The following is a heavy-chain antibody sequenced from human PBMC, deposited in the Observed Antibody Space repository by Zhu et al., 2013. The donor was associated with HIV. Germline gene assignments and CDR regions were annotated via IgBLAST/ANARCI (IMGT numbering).Heavy chain of an antibody. Sequence: QLQLVQSGAEVKKPGSSVKVSCKASGGTFSSYAISWVRQAPGQGLEWMGGIIPIFGTANYAQKFQGRVTITADESTSTAYMELSSLRSEDTAVYYCARDQQRPGDSSSSFSWKGYPAPRRAQNNWFDPWGQGTLVTVSS. CDR2: IIPIFGTA. J-gene: IGHJ5*02. CDR3: ARDQQRPGDSSSSFSWKGYPAPRRAQNNWFDP. CDR1: GGTFSSYA. V-gene: IGHV1-69*01. D-gene: IGHD6-6*01.